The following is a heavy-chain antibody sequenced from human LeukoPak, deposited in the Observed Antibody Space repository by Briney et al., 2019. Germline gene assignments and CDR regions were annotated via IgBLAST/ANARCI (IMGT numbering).Heavy chain of an antibody. CDR2: ISSSSSYI. J-gene: IGHJ4*02. V-gene: IGHV3-21*01. Sequence: GGSLRLSCAASGFTFSSYSMNWVRQAPGKGLEWVSSISSSSSYIYYADSVKGRFTISRDNAKNSLYLQMNSLRAEDTAVYYCARDRPDYYDSSEAFDYWGQGTLVTVSS. CDR3: ARDRPDYYDSSEAFDY. CDR1: GFTFSSYS. D-gene: IGHD3-22*01.